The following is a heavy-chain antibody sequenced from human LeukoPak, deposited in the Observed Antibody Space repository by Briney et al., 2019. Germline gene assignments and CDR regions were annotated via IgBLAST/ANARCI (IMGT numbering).Heavy chain of an antibody. D-gene: IGHD6-13*01. J-gene: IGHJ3*02. CDR2: ISSSSSYI. CDR3: ARRQQLVPNAFDI. V-gene: IGHV3-21*01. Sequence: PGRSLRLSCAASGFTFSSYSMNWVRQAPGKGLEWVSSISSSSSYIYYADSVKGRFTISRDNAKNSLYLQMNSLRAEDTAVYYCARRQQLVPNAFDIWGQGTMVTVSS. CDR1: GFTFSSYS.